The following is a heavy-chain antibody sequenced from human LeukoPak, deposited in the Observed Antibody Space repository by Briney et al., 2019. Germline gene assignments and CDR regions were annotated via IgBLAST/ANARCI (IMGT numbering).Heavy chain of an antibody. V-gene: IGHV3-23*01. Sequence: GGSLRLSCAASGFTFSSYAMSWVRQAPGKGLEWVSAISGSGGSTYYADSVKGRFTISRDSSKNTLYLQMNSLRAEDTAVYYCAKDAYSSSWSLLDYWGQGTLVTVSS. CDR2: ISGSGGST. D-gene: IGHD6-13*01. J-gene: IGHJ4*02. CDR1: GFTFSSYA. CDR3: AKDAYSSSWSLLDY.